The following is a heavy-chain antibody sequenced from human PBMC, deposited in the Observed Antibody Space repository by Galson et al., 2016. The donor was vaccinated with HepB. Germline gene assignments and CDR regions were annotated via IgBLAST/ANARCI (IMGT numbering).Heavy chain of an antibody. Sequence: TLSLTCTVSKGSISSGGYFWSWIRQHPGKGLEWVGYVYSSGSTYYNPSLNSRATISADTSKTIFSLSLTSMTAADTAVYYCAREGGTSGRAGFFDYWGRGILVTVSS. CDR3: AREGGTSGRAGFFDY. CDR2: VYSSGST. V-gene: IGHV4-31*03. CDR1: KGSISSGGYF. D-gene: IGHD6-25*01. J-gene: IGHJ4*02.